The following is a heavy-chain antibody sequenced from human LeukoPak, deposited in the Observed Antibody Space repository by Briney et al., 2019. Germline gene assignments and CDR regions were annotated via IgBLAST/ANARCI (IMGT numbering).Heavy chain of an antibody. J-gene: IGHJ1*01. CDR3: ATSSGYYVGYIQY. CDR2: INPNSGGT. V-gene: IGHV1-2*02. Sequence: ASMKVSCKASGYTFTGYYMHWVRQAPGQGLEWMGWINPNSGGTNYAQKFQGTVTMTRDTSISTAYMELSRLRSDDMAVYYCATSSGYYVGYIQYWGQGTLVTVSS. D-gene: IGHD3-22*01. CDR1: GYTFTGYY.